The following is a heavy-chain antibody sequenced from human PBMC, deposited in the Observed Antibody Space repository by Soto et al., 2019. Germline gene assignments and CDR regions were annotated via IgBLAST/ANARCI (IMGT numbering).Heavy chain of an antibody. D-gene: IGHD3-9*01. CDR1: GGSISSGGYY. CDR2: IYYSGST. CDR3: ARDKVVLVPDATYDILTGYWSRGFYYYYGMDV. V-gene: IGHV4-31*03. J-gene: IGHJ6*02. Sequence: PSETLSLTCTVSGGSISSGGYYWSWIRQHPGKGLEWVGYIYYSGSTYYNPSLKSRVTISVDTSKNQSSLKLSSVTAADTAVYYCARDKVVLVPDATYDILTGYWSRGFYYYYGMDVWGQGTTVTVSS.